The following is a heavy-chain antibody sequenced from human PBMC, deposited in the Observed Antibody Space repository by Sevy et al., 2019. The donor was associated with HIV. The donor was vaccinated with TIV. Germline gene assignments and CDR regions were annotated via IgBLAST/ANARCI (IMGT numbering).Heavy chain of an antibody. CDR2: IRDDGNIK. CDR1: GFTFSNYG. Sequence: GGSLRLSCAASGFTFSNYGIHWVRQAPGKGPEWVAFIRDDGNIKYYPDSVKGRFTISRDNSRDTLYLQMNSLRTEDTAVYYCARCIPVSGVILTYNMDVWGKGTTVTVSS. CDR3: ARCIPVSGVILTYNMDV. V-gene: IGHV3-30*02. D-gene: IGHD3-10*01. J-gene: IGHJ6*03.